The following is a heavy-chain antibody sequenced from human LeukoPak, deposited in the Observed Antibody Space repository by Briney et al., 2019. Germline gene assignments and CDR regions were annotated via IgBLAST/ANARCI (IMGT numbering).Heavy chain of an antibody. D-gene: IGHD6-13*01. CDR2: IHYSGST. CDR3: ARVTGYVMEDYFDY. Sequence: SETLSLTCTVPGGSISSYYWSWIRQPPGKGLEWIGYIHYSGSTNYNPSLKSRVTVSVDTSKNQFSLRLSSVTAADTAVYYCARVTGYVMEDYFDYWGQGTLVTVSS. J-gene: IGHJ4*02. CDR1: GGSISSYY. V-gene: IGHV4-59*01.